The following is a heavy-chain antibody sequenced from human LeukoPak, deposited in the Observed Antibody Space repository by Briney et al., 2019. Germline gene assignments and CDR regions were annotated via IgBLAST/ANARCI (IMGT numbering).Heavy chain of an antibody. D-gene: IGHD3-16*01. CDR2: ISGSGGST. V-gene: IGHV3-23*01. Sequence: GGSLRLSCAASGFTFSSYGMSWVRRAPGKGLEWVSAISGSGGSTYYADSVKGRFTISRDNSKNTLYLQMNSLRAEDTAVYYCAKGDDYVWGSYTYYFDYWGQGTLVTASS. CDR1: GFTFSSYG. J-gene: IGHJ4*02. CDR3: AKGDDYVWGSYTYYFDY.